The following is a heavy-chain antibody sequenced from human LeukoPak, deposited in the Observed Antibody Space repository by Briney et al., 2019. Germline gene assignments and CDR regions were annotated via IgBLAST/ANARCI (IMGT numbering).Heavy chain of an antibody. CDR3: ARDRWVYYYYYMDV. Sequence: PSETLSLTCTVSGGSISSYYWSWLRQPPGKGLEWIGYIYYSGSTNYNPSLKSRVTISVDTSKNQFSLKLSSVTAADTAVYYCARDRWVYYYYYMDVWGKGTTVTVSS. CDR1: GGSISSYY. CDR2: IYYSGST. V-gene: IGHV4-59*01. J-gene: IGHJ6*03. D-gene: IGHD6-13*01.